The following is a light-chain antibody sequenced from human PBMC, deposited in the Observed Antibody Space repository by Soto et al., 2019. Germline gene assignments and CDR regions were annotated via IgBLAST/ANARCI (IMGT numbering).Light chain of an antibody. J-gene: IGLJ2*01. CDR2: DNH. CDR1: SSNIGTNF. CDR3: GAWDSSLRGVV. V-gene: IGLV1-51*01. Sequence: QSVLTQSPSVSAAPGQKVTISCSGGSSNIGTNFVAWYQRLPGTAPKLLIYDNHRRPSGIPDRFSGSKSGTSATLAITGLQTGDEADYFCGAWDSSLRGVVFGGGTKLTVL.